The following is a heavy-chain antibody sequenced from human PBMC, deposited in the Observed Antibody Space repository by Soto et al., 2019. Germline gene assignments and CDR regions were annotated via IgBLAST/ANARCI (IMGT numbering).Heavy chain of an antibody. V-gene: IGHV1-18*01. CDR2: ISAYNGNT. Sequence: ASVKVSCKASGYTFTSYCISWVRQAPGQGLEWMGWISAYNGNTNYAQKLQGRVTMTTDTSTSTAYMELRSLRSDDTAVYYCARERRCSGGSCSMDYWGQGTLVTVSS. D-gene: IGHD2-15*01. J-gene: IGHJ4*02. CDR3: ARERRCSGGSCSMDY. CDR1: GYTFTSYC.